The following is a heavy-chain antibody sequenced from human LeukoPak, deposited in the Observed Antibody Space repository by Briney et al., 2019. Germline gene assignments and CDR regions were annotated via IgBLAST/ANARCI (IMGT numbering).Heavy chain of an antibody. D-gene: IGHD6-13*01. CDR1: GGSISSFY. V-gene: IGHV4-59*12. CDR3: ARGGWGIAAAGTFDY. Sequence: PSETLSLTCTVSGGSISSFYWSWIRQPPGKGLEWIGYIYYSGSANYNPSLKSRVTISVDTSKNQFSLKLSSVTAADTAVYYCARGGWGIAAAGTFDYWGQGTLVTVSS. J-gene: IGHJ4*02. CDR2: IYYSGSA.